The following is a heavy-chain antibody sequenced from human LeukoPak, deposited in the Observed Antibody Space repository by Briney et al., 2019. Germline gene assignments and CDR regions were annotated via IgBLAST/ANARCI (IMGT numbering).Heavy chain of an antibody. V-gene: IGHV1-24*01. CDR1: GYTFTGYY. Sequence: ASVNVSCKASGYTFTGYYMHWVRQAPGKGLEWMGGFDPEDGETIYAQRFQGRVTMTEDTSTDTAYMELSSLRSEDTAVYYCATSTYYYDSGDYFDYWGQGTLVTVSS. D-gene: IGHD3-22*01. CDR3: ATSTYYYDSGDYFDY. J-gene: IGHJ4*02. CDR2: FDPEDGET.